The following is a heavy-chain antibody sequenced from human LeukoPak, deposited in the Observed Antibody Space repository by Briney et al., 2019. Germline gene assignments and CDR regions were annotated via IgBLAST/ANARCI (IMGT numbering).Heavy chain of an antibody. CDR3: ARSEWTNRGEVPDSPKYGMGV. V-gene: IGHV3-21*01. CDR2: ISSSSSYI. J-gene: IGHJ6*02. D-gene: IGHD7-27*01. CDR1: GFTFSSYS. Sequence: GGSLRLSCAASGFTFSSYSMNWVRQAPGKVLEWVSSISSSSSYIYYADSVKGRFTISRDNAKNSLYLQMNSLRAEDTAVYYCARSEWTNRGEVPDSPKYGMGVWGQGTTVTVSS.